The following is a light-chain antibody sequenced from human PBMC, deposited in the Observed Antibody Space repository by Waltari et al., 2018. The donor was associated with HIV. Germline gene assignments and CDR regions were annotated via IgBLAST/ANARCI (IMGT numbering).Light chain of an antibody. V-gene: IGLV3-25*03. CDR3: QSAGSIGTSVV. CDR1: ELASQY. J-gene: IGLJ2*01. CDR2: QD. Sequence: SYELTQAPSVSVSPGQTARIACRGDELASQYVHWYQMKAGQAPVLLVYQDNERISGSKSGSTGTLTITAVQAEDEADYYCQSAGSIGTSVVFGGGTKLTVL.